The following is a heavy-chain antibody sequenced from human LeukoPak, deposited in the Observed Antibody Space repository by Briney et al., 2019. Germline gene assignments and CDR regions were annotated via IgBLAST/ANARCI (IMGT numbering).Heavy chain of an antibody. J-gene: IGHJ6*03. CDR3: ARSPIAAAGHYYYYMDV. CDR1: GYSISSGYY. CDR2: IYHSGST. Sequence: NPSETLSLTCTVSGYSISSGYYWGWIRQPPGKGLEWIGSIYHSGSTYYNPSLKSRVTISVDTSKNQFSLKLSSVTAADTAVYYCARSPIAAAGHYYYYMDVWGKGTTVTVSS. V-gene: IGHV4-38-2*02. D-gene: IGHD6-13*01.